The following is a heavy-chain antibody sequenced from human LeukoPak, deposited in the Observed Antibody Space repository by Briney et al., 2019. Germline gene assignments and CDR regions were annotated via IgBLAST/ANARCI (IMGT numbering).Heavy chain of an antibody. CDR2: IYYSGST. D-gene: IGHD3-3*02. CDR1: GGSLSSTGYY. J-gene: IGHJ4*02. V-gene: IGHV4-39*01. Sequence: SETLSLTCTVPGGSLSSTGYYWGWIRQPPGKGLEWIGTIYYSGSTYYNPSLKSRVTISVDTSKNQFSLKLSSVTAADTAVYYCARQGYSIPKGYFDYWGQGTLVTVSS. CDR3: ARQGYSIPKGYFDY.